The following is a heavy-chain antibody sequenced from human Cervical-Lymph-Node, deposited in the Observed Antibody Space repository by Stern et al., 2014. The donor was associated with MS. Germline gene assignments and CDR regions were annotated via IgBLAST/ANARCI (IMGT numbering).Heavy chain of an antibody. CDR3: ARRAGYCSRTNCYAYWYFDV. D-gene: IGHD2-2*01. J-gene: IGHJ2*01. V-gene: IGHV5-51*01. Sequence: EVQLVQSGAVVKEPGEFLKISCQTSGYSFTNYWIGWVRQVPGQGLEWRGIIYPGDSDAKYSPSFLGQVPISADKSTNTAYVQWSSLEASDTATYYCARRAGYCSRTNCYAYWYFDVWGRGTLVTVTS. CDR1: GYSFTNYW. CDR2: IYPGDSDA.